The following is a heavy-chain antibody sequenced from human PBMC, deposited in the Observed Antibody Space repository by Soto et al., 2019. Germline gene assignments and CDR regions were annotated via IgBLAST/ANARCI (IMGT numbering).Heavy chain of an antibody. CDR1: GFTFSNYA. CDR3: AKGFLVVVTVLRPDDAFEV. D-gene: IGHD2-21*02. V-gene: IGHV3-23*01. Sequence: EVQLLESGGGLVQPGGSLRLSCAASGFTFSNYAINWVRLAPGKGLEWVSGISGGGGSTYYADSVKGRFTIFRDTSKNTVFLQMHSLRADNTDVYYCAKGFLVVVTVLRPDDAFEVWGQGTMVTVSS. CDR2: ISGGGGST. J-gene: IGHJ3*01.